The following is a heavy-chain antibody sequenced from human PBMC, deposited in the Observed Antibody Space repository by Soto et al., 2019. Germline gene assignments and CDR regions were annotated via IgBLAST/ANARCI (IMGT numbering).Heavy chain of an antibody. CDR2: IIPIFGTA. CDR3: ALGGVIVVAPAAIRGHVYSNRPLDY. D-gene: IGHD2-2*02. Sequence: SVKVSCKASGGTFSSYAISWVRQAPGQGLEWMGGIIPIFGTANYAQKFQGRVTITADESTSTAYMELSSLRSEDTAVYYCALGGVIVVAPAAIRGHVYSNRPLDYRGQGTLATVSS. CDR1: GGTFSSYA. V-gene: IGHV1-69*13. J-gene: IGHJ4*02.